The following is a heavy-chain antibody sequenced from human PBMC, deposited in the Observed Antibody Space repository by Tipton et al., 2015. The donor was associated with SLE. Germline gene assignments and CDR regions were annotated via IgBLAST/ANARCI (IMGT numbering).Heavy chain of an antibody. V-gene: IGHV1-2*02. CDR2: INPNSGGT. D-gene: IGHD6-13*01. J-gene: IGHJ4*02. Sequence: QLVQSGAEVKKPGASVKVSCKASGYTFTGYYMHWVRQAPGQGLEWMGWINPNSGGTNYAQKFQGRVTMTRATSISTAYMELSRLRADDAAVYYCARARGIAAAGDYWGQGTLVTVSS. CDR3: ARARGIAAAGDY. CDR1: GYTFTGYY.